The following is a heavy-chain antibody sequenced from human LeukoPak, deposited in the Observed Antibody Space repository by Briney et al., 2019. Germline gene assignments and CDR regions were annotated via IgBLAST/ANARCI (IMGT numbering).Heavy chain of an antibody. J-gene: IGHJ4*02. Sequence: PGGSLRLSCAASGFTFSIFTMSWVRQAPGKGLEWVSSISSGSSYIYYADPVKGRFTISRDNAKNSLYLQMNSLRADDTAVYYCAKEGYCSSATCHFDYWGQGTLVTVSS. D-gene: IGHD2-2*01. CDR2: ISSGSSYI. V-gene: IGHV3-21*06. CDR3: AKEGYCSSATCHFDY. CDR1: GFTFSIFT.